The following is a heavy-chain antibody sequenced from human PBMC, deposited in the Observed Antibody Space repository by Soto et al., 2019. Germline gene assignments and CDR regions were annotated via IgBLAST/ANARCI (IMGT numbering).Heavy chain of an antibody. D-gene: IGHD6-13*01. J-gene: IGHJ3*01. V-gene: IGHV3-30*03. CDR1: GFTFSNFA. Sequence: QVQLVESGGGVVQPGRSLRVSCVASGFTFSNFAMYWVRQAPGKGLEWVALISHDGDNQYYADSMKGRFTVSRDNSMSTLYLQMTSPRPDDTAIYYCARRIPVSGPYGAFDLWGQGTMVTVSS. CDR2: ISHDGDNQ. CDR3: ARRIPVSGPYGAFDL.